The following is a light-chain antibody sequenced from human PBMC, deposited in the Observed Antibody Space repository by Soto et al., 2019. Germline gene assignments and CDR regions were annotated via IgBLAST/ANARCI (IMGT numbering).Light chain of an antibody. Sequence: EIQDPNAPSNPSACLGNKVTTTCRASRGISGLLGWYQQKPRKAPNLLIYDAYSSDGGVPSWCGGSGCGADFLLTISSLHADDLAGYCRQQYNRHPTFGQGT. CDR3: QQYNRHPT. V-gene: IGKV1-5*01. CDR1: RGISGL. CDR2: DAY. J-gene: IGKJ5*01.